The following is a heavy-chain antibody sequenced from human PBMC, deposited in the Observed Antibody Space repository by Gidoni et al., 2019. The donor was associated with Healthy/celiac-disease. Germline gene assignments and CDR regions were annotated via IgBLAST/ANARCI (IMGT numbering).Heavy chain of an antibody. CDR1: GFTFSSYA. Sequence: EVQLLESGGGWVQPGGSLRLSCAASGFTFSSYAMSWVRQAPGKGLGWVSAISGSGGSTYYADSVKGRFTISRDNSKNTLYLQMNSLRAEDTAVYYCAKDHSSGYYGADAFDIWGQGTMVTVSS. CDR3: AKDHSSGYYGADAFDI. D-gene: IGHD3-22*01. CDR2: ISGSGGST. J-gene: IGHJ3*02. V-gene: IGHV3-23*01.